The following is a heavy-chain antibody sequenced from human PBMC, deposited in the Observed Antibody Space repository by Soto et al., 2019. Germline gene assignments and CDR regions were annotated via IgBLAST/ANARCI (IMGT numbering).Heavy chain of an antibody. J-gene: IGHJ4*02. CDR1: GCTFSSYA. Sequence: GASVKVSCKASGCTFSSYAISWVRQAPGQGLEWMGEIIPMFGTSNYAQKFQGRVTITADESTSTAYMELSSLRSEDTAVYYCARGSCSSTSCYKEYYFDLWGQGTLVTVSS. CDR3: ARGSCSSTSCYKEYYFDL. CDR2: IIPMFGTS. V-gene: IGHV1-69*13. D-gene: IGHD2-2*02.